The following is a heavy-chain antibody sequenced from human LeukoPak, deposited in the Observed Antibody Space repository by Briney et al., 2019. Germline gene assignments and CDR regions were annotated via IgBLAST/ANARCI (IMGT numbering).Heavy chain of an antibody. CDR3: ARNNGMDV. CDR2: VNRDGSET. J-gene: IGHJ6*02. V-gene: IGHV3-7*03. Sequence: GGSPSLSCAASGFALSSHWMTWVRQVPGRGPEWVANVNRDGSETYYLDSVKGRFTISKDNAKNSLYLQMNSLRAEDTALYHCARNNGMDVWGQGTTVIVTS. CDR1: GFALSSHW.